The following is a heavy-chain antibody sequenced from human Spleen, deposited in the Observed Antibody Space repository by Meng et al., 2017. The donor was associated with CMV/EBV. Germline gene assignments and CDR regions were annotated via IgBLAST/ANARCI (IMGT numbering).Heavy chain of an antibody. CDR3: ARGQYSSSWSRVYYYGMDV. D-gene: IGHD6-13*01. CDR1: GFTFSSYS. V-gene: IGHV3-21*01. CDR2: ISSSSSYI. J-gene: IGHJ6*02. Sequence: GESLKISCAASGFTFSSYSMDWVRQAPGKGLEWVSSISSSSSYIYYADSVKGRFTISRDNAKNSLYLQMNSLRAEDTAVYYCARGQYSSSWSRVYYYGMDVWGQGTTVTVSS.